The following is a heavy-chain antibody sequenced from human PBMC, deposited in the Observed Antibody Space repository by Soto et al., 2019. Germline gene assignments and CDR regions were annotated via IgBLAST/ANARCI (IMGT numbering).Heavy chain of an antibody. D-gene: IGHD2-15*01. V-gene: IGHV1-8*01. CDR1: GYTFTSYD. J-gene: IGHJ5*02. CDR2: MNPNSGNT. CDR3: ARTPSGAVGAPRINWFDP. Sequence: GASVKVSCKASGYTFTSYDINWVRQATGQGLEWMGWMNPNSGNTGYAQKFQGRVTMTRNTSISTAYMELSSLRSEDTAVYYCARTPSGAVGAPRINWFDPWGQGTRVTVSS.